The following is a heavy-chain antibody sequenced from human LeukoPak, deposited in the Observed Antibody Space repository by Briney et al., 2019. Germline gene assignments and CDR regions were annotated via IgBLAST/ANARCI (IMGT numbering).Heavy chain of an antibody. CDR2: IKQDGSEK. CDR3: ARDTRTFDY. J-gene: IGHJ4*02. Sequence: GGSLRLSCAASGFTFSSYRMNWVRQAPGKGLEWVANIKQDGSEKYYVDSVKGRFTISRDNAKNSSFLQMNSLRAEDTAVYYCARDTRTFDYWGQGTLVTVSS. V-gene: IGHV3-7*01. CDR1: GFTFSSYR. D-gene: IGHD1-26*01.